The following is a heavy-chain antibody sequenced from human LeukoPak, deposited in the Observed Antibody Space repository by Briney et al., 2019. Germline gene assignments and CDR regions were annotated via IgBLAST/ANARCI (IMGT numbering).Heavy chain of an antibody. CDR2: INHSGST. J-gene: IGHJ4*02. Sequence: PSETLSLTCAVYGGSFSGYYWSWIRQPPGKGLEWIGEINHSGSTNYNPSLKSRVTISVDTSKNQFSLKLSSVTAADTAVYYCARGPVGKWGQGTLVTVCS. CDR3: ARGPVGK. D-gene: IGHD3-10*01. CDR1: GGSFSGYY. V-gene: IGHV4-34*01.